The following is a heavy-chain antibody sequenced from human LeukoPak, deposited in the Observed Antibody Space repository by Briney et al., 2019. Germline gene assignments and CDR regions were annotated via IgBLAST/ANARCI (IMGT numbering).Heavy chain of an antibody. CDR2: IRQDGSEK. J-gene: IGHJ4*02. CDR1: GFTFSDLW. V-gene: IGHV3-7*01. D-gene: IGHD2-2*01. Sequence: GGSLRLSWAASGFTFSDLWMTWVRQAPGKGLEWVANIRQDGSEKYHADSVKGRFTISRDNAKNSMYLQMNSLRAEDTAVHYCARISCSRSSCYGVYDYWGQGSLVTVSS. CDR3: ARISCSRSSCYGVYDY.